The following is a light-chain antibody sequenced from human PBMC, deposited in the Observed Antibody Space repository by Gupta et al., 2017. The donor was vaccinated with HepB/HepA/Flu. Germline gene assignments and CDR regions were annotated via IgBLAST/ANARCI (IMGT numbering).Light chain of an antibody. CDR2: DAS. J-gene: IGKJ3*01. V-gene: IGKV3-11*01. CDR3: QQRSNGHPFVT. CDR1: QSVGSY. Sequence: EIVLTQSPATLSLSPGQRATLSCRASQSVGSYLAWYQQKPGQGPRLLIYDASNRAKGIPARCSGSGVGTDYNLTISSREPEDFEVYYCQQRSNGHPFVTFGHGTKVDIK.